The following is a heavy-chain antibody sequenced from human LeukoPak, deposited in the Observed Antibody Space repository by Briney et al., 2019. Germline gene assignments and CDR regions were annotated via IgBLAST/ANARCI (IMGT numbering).Heavy chain of an antibody. Sequence: ASVKVSCKASGYTFTSYDINWVRQATGQGLEWMGWMNPNSGNTGYAQKFQGRVTMTRNTSISTAYMELSSLRSEDTAVYYCARGYYDSSVYYFDWYFDLGGRGPLVTVSS. CDR2: MNPNSGNT. V-gene: IGHV1-8*01. CDR3: ARGYYDSSVYYFDWYFDL. CDR1: GYTFTSYD. D-gene: IGHD3-22*01. J-gene: IGHJ2*01.